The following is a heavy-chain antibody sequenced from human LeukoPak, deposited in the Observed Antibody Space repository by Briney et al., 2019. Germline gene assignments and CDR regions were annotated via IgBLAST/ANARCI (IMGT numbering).Heavy chain of an antibody. J-gene: IGHJ4*02. CDR1: GFTFNNYA. Sequence: PGGSLRLSCAASGFTFNNYAMHWVRQAPGKGLEWVSRLGYDGRGTNYADSVKGRFTVSRDIAKNTLYLQMNSLRAEDTAVYYCARAQMGAPTDCWGQGTLVTVSS. D-gene: IGHD1-26*01. CDR3: ARAQMGAPTDC. CDR2: LGYDGRGT. V-gene: IGHV3-74*01.